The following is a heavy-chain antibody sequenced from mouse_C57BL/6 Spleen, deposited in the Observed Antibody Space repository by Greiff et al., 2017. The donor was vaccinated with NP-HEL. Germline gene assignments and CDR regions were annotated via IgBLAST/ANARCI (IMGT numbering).Heavy chain of an antibody. Sequence: QVQLQQSGAELVKPGASVKLSCKASGYTFTSYWMHWVKQRPGQGLEWIGMIHPNSGSTNYNEKFKSKATLTVDKSSSTAYMQLSSLTSEDSAVYYCGEGYGYDDDYYAMDYWGQGTSVTVSS. CDR2: IHPNSGST. CDR3: GEGYGYDDDYYAMDY. J-gene: IGHJ4*01. D-gene: IGHD2-2*01. CDR1: GYTFTSYW. V-gene: IGHV1-64*01.